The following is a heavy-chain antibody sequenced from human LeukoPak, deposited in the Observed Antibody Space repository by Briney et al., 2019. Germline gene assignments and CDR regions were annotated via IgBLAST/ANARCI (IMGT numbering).Heavy chain of an antibody. V-gene: IGHV1-69*06. Sequence: ASVKVSCKASGGTFSSYAISWVRQAPGQGLEWMGGIIPIFGTANYAQKFQGRVTITADKSTSTAYMELSSLRSEDTAVCYCATARIAARPGPWTEGFDPWGQGTLVTVSS. J-gene: IGHJ5*02. D-gene: IGHD6-6*01. CDR1: GGTFSSYA. CDR2: IIPIFGTA. CDR3: ATARIAARPGPWTEGFDP.